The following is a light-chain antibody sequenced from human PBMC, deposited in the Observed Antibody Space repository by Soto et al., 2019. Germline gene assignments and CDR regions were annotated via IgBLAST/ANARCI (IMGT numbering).Light chain of an antibody. CDR1: QSVGRY. V-gene: IGKV3-11*01. CDR2: DAS. J-gene: IGKJ5*01. Sequence: EVVLTQSPATLSLSPGEGVTLSCRASQSVGRYLAWYQQRPGQAPRLLISDASNRATGIPTRFSGSGFGADFTLTISSLEPEDFAVYFCQQRSTWPSITFGQGTRLDIK. CDR3: QQRSTWPSIT.